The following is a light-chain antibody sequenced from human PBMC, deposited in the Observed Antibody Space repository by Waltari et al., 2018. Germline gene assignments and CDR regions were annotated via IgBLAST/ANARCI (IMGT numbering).Light chain of an antibody. CDR1: QSVIRD. Sequence: SPGERAALSCRASQSVIRDLAWYRQKPGQAPRLLIFDVSIRATGTPVRFSGSGYGTDFTLTISSLEPEDFAVYYCQQRRDWPLTFGGGTKVEIK. CDR2: DVS. J-gene: IGKJ4*01. V-gene: IGKV3-11*01. CDR3: QQRRDWPLT.